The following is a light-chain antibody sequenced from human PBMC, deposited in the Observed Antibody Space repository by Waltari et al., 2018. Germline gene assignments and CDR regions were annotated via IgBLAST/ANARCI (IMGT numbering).Light chain of an antibody. J-gene: IGLJ2*01. CDR1: KLGDKY. V-gene: IGLV3-1*01. CDR3: QAWDSSTYHVV. CDR2: KDT. Sequence: SYELTQPPSVSVSPGQTASITCSGDKLGDKYACWYQQKPGQSPVVVLYKDTTRPSGIPERFSGSNSGNTATLTISGTRAMDDADYYCQAWDSSTYHVVFGGGTKLTVL.